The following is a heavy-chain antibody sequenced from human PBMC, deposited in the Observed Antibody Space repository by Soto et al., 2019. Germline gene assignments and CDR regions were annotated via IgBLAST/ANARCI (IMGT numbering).Heavy chain of an antibody. J-gene: IGHJ6*02. CDR1: GYTFTSYD. CDR2: MNPNSGNT. V-gene: IGHV1-8*01. D-gene: IGHD5-18*01. Sequence: ASVKVSCKASGYTFTSYDINWVRQATGQGLEWMGWMNPNSGNTGYAQKFEGRVTMTRNTSISTAYMELSSLRSEDTAVYYCARRIQLWSNYYYYGMDVWGQGTTVTVSS. CDR3: ARRIQLWSNYYYYGMDV.